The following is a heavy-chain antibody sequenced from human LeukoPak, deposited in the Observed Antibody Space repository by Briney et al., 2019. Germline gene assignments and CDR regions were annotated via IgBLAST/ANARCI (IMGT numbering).Heavy chain of an antibody. CDR3: ASKGAAAGTNGWFDP. V-gene: IGHV4-39*07. CDR2: IYYSGST. CDR1: GGSISSSSYY. J-gene: IGHJ5*02. Sequence: PSETLSLTCTVSGGSISSSSYYWGWIRQPPGTGLEWLGSIYYSGSTYYNPSLKSRVAISVDTSKNQFSLKLSSVIAADTAVYYCASKGAAAGTNGWFDPWGQGTLVTVSS. D-gene: IGHD6-13*01.